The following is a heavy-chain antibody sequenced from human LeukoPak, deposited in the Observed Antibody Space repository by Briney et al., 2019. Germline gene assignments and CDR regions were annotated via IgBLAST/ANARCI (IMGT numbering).Heavy chain of an antibody. CDR2: IYTTGST. CDR1: GVSIANTFYY. Sequence: PSQTLSLTCTVSGVSIANTFYYWNWLRQPAGKGLEWIGRIYTTGSTDYNPSLKSRVTISLDTARNQFSLKLSSVTAADTAVHYCARRQDGHDYWGQGTLVTVSS. CDR3: ARRQDGHDY. J-gene: IGHJ4*02. V-gene: IGHV4-61*02.